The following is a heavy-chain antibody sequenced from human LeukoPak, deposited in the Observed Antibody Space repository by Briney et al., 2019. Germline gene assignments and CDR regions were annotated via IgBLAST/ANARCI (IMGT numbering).Heavy chain of an antibody. D-gene: IGHD4-17*01. Sequence: SETLSLTCTVSGGSISSYYWSWIRQPAGKGLEWIGRIYSSGSTNYDPSLRSRVTMSVDTSKNQFSLKLSSVTAADTAVYYCARDPNDFGDYGAFDIWGQGTLVTVSS. J-gene: IGHJ3*02. V-gene: IGHV4-4*07. CDR1: GGSISSYY. CDR3: ARDPNDFGDYGAFDI. CDR2: IYSSGST.